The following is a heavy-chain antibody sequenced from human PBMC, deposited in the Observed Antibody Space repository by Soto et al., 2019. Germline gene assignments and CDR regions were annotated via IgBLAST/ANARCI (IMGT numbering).Heavy chain of an antibody. CDR1: GFTFTSSA. V-gene: IGHV1-58*01. J-gene: IGHJ6*02. CDR2: IVVGSGNT. Sequence: SVKVSCKASGFTFTSSAVQWVRQARGQRLEWIGWIVVGSGNTNYAQKFQERVTITRXXXXSXXXMXLXXLRXEDTAVYYCAAEEGMDVWGQGTTVTVSS. CDR3: AAEEGMDV.